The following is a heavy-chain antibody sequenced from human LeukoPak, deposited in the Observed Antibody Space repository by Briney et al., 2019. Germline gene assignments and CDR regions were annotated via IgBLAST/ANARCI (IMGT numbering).Heavy chain of an antibody. J-gene: IGHJ6*03. D-gene: IGHD4-11*01. Sequence: SETLSLTCSVSGGSMSSYYWSWIRQPAGKGLEWIGRIYTSGNTNYNPSLKSQVTISVDTSKNQFSLKLSSVTAADTAVYYCARLYSKGYYYYYMDVWGKGTTVTVSS. CDR1: GGSMSSYY. V-gene: IGHV4-4*07. CDR3: ARLYSKGYYYYYMDV. CDR2: IYTSGNT.